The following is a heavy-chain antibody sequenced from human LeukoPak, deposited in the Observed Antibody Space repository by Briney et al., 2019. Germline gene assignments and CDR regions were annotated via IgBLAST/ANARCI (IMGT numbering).Heavy chain of an antibody. CDR2: IYYRGDI. Sequence: SETLSLTCSVSDGSIRTYYWSWIRQSPGQGLEWIGNIYYRGDINYNPSLKSRVIISIDTSKNQFSLKVTSLTAADTAVYYCATNKDWAEADWGQGTLVIVSS. CDR3: ATNKDWAEAD. V-gene: IGHV4-59*03. J-gene: IGHJ4*02. CDR1: DGSIRTYY. D-gene: IGHD3/OR15-3a*01.